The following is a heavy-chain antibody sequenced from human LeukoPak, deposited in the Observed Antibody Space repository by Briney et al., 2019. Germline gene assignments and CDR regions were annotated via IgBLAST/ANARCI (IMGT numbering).Heavy chain of an antibody. CDR2: IYFSGNA. D-gene: IGHD2-2*01. Sequence: PSETLSLTCIVSGGPISGYYWSWIRQPPGRGLEWSGYIYFSGNAVYNPSLKSRATISVDTSKNQFSLKLSSVTAADTAVYYCARAECRSTSCYAWRDGFHIWGQGTMVTVFS. CDR1: GGPISGYY. CDR3: ARAECRSTSCYAWRDGFHI. V-gene: IGHV4-59*01. J-gene: IGHJ3*02.